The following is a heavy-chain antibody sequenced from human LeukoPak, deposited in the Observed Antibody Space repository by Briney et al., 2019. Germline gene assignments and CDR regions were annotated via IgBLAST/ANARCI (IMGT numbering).Heavy chain of an antibody. J-gene: IGHJ5*02. Sequence: PSETLSLTCTVSGGSISSYYWSWIRQPPGKGLEWIGYIYTSGSTNYNPSLKSRVTISVDTSKNQFSLKLSSVTAADTAVYYCARHQSNYDFWSGYSKNWFDPWGQGTLVTVSS. CDR3: ARHQSNYDFWSGYSKNWFDP. V-gene: IGHV4-4*09. CDR2: IYTSGST. D-gene: IGHD3-3*01. CDR1: GGSISSYY.